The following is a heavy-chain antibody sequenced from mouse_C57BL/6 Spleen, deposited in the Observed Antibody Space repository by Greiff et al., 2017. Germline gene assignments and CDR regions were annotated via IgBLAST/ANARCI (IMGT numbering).Heavy chain of an antibody. CDR1: GFTFSDYG. D-gene: IGHD1-1*02. Sequence: EVQLVESGGGLVKPGGSLKLSCAASGFTFSDYGMHWVRQAPEKGLEWVAYISRGSSTIYYADTVKGRFTISRDNAKNTLFLQMTSLRSEDTAMYYCAKGWLLGGQGTSVTVSS. J-gene: IGHJ4*01. CDR3: AKGWLL. CDR2: ISRGSSTI. V-gene: IGHV5-17*01.